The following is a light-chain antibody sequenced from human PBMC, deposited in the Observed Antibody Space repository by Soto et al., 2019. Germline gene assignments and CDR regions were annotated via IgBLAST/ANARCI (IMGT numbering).Light chain of an antibody. Sequence: AIQMTQSPSSLSASVGDRVTITCRASQGIRSELGWYQQKPGKAPKLLIYDAYSLESGVPSRFSGRRSGTEFTLTIAGLQPEDFATYYCQQYESYSPLTFGGGTKVDIK. CDR1: QGIRSE. CDR3: QQYESYSPLT. CDR2: DAY. V-gene: IGKV1-13*02. J-gene: IGKJ4*01.